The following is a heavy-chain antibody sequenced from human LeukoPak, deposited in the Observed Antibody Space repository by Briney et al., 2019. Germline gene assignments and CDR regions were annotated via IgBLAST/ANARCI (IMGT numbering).Heavy chain of an antibody. Sequence: SETLSLTCTVSGGSISRYYWSWIRQPPGKVLEWIGYIYYSGSTSTNYNPSLKSRVTISVDTSKNQFSLKLSSVTAADTAVYYCARGLSNYSNDRLDYWGQGTLVTVSS. CDR2: IYYSGSTST. D-gene: IGHD6-13*01. CDR3: ARGLSNYSNDRLDY. J-gene: IGHJ4*02. V-gene: IGHV4-59*08. CDR1: GGSISRYY.